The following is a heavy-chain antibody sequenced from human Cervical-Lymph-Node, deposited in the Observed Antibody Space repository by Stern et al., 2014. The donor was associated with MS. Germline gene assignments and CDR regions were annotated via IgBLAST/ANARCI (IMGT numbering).Heavy chain of an antibody. CDR1: GGYLTSGGYF. CDR2: LSYSGTT. Sequence: QVQLQESGPGVVKPSQTLSLTCTVTGGYLTSGGYFWNWVRQYPGKGLEWIGFLSYSGTTSYSASLKGRISISVDTSKNQFSLKLKYVTAADTAIYFRARDDRSRFTDWGQGTLVTVSS. J-gene: IGHJ4*02. CDR3: ARDDRSRFTD. D-gene: IGHD1-14*01. V-gene: IGHV4-31*03.